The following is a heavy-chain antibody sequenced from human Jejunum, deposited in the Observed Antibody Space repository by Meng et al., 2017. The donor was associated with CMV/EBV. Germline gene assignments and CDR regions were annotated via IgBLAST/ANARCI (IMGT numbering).Heavy chain of an antibody. CDR2: ISTYNGNT. D-gene: IGHD2-8*02. CDR3: ARGVVSMTRYYFDY. V-gene: IGHV1-18*01. CDR1: GYPFTSYG. J-gene: IGHJ4*02. Sequence: GYPFTSYGISWVRPAPGQGLEWMGWISTYNGNTHYAQKLQGRATMTTDTSTSTAYMEVRSLKSDDTAVYYCARGVVSMTRYYFDYWGQGTLVTVSS.